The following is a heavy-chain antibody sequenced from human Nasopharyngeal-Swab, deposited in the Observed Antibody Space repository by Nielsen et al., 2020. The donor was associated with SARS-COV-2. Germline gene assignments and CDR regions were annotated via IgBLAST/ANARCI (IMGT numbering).Heavy chain of an antibody. D-gene: IGHD5-18*01. CDR2: IRNKDYGGTT. CDR3: TRDFPFSVDTATRGYMDV. V-gene: IGHV3-49*03. Sequence: GGSLRLSCTASGFNLGDYAMSWFRQAQGKGLEWVTYIRNKDYGGTTEYAASVRGRFTISRDDSKNIAYLQMNSLTTEDTAVYYCTRDFPFSVDTATRGYMDVWGKGTTVTVSS. CDR1: GFNLGDYA. J-gene: IGHJ6*03.